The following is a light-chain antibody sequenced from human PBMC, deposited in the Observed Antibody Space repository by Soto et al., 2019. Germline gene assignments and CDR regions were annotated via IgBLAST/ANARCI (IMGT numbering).Light chain of an antibody. CDR3: QQRSVWPPSIT. CDR1: QSVSSS. CDR2: DAS. Sequence: EVVLTQSPATLSLSPGERATLSCRASQSVSSSLAWYQQKPGQAPRLLIFDASTRATGIPARFSGSGSETDFTLTISSLEPEDFAVYYCQQRSVWPPSITFGQGTRLEIE. J-gene: IGKJ5*01. V-gene: IGKV3-11*01.